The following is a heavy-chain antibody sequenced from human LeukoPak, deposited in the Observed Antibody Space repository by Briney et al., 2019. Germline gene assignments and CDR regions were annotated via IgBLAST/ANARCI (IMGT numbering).Heavy chain of an antibody. V-gene: IGHV3-9*03. Sequence: GGSLRLSCAASGFTFDDYAMHRVRQAPGKGLEWVSGISWNSGSIGYADSVKGRFTISRDNAKNSLYLQMNSLRAEDMALYYCAKGSKVVPAGGWFDPWGQGTLVTVSS. D-gene: IGHD2-2*01. CDR1: GFTFDDYA. CDR3: AKGSKVVPAGGWFDP. CDR2: ISWNSGSI. J-gene: IGHJ5*02.